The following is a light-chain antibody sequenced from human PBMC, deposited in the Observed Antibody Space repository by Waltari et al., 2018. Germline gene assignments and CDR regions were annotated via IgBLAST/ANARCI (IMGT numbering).Light chain of an antibody. Sequence: QSVLTQPPSASGTPGQKVTISCSGTFSNIGHNAVNWYQQVPGMAPTLLIYNNNIQVPGVPDRFSGAKFGTSASLAISGLQSGDGAVYYCAAWDDSLDAYVVFGGGTKVTVL. CDR1: FSNIGHNA. V-gene: IGLV1-44*01. J-gene: IGLJ2*01. CDR3: AAWDDSLDAYVV. CDR2: NNN.